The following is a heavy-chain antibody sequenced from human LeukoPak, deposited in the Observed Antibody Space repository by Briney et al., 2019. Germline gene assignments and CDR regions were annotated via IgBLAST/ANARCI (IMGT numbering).Heavy chain of an antibody. Sequence: PSETLSLTCAVYGGSFSGYYWSWIRQPPGKGLEWIGEINHSESTNYSPSLKSRVTISVDTSKNQFSLKLSSVTAADTAVYYCARGLRTRYCSGGSCPPFTYWGQGTLVTVSS. CDR1: GGSFSGYY. J-gene: IGHJ4*02. CDR3: ARGLRTRYCSGGSCPPFTY. D-gene: IGHD2-15*01. V-gene: IGHV4-34*01. CDR2: INHSEST.